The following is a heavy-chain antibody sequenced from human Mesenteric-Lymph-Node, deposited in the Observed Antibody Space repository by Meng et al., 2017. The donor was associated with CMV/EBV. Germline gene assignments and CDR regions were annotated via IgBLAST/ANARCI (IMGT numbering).Heavy chain of an antibody. CDR2: ISSSGSVI. J-gene: IGHJ1*01. CDR1: EFTLSSYE. Sequence: GGSLRLSCVASEFTLSSYEMNWVRQAPGKGLEWVSFISSSGSVIYYTDSVKGRFTISRDNAKNSVFLQMNSLTAEDTAVYYCAPGGYWGQGTLVTVSS. D-gene: IGHD3-10*01. CDR3: APGGY. V-gene: IGHV3-48*03.